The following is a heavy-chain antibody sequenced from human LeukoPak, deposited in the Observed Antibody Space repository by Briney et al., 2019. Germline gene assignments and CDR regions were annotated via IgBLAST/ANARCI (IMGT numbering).Heavy chain of an antibody. Sequence: PGGSLRLSCAASGFTFSSYRMNWVRQAPGKGLEWVSSISSSSSDIYYADSVKGRFTISRDNAKNSLYLQMNSLRAEDTAVYYCARGPWYTSSSRYMDVWGKGTTVTVSS. V-gene: IGHV3-21*01. D-gene: IGHD6-6*01. CDR3: ARGPWYTSSSRYMDV. CDR1: GFTFSSYR. CDR2: ISSSSSDI. J-gene: IGHJ6*03.